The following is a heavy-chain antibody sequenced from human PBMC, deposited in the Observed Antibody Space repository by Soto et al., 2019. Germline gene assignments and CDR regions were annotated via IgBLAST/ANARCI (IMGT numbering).Heavy chain of an antibody. V-gene: IGHV3-23*01. J-gene: IGHJ5*02. Sequence: EVQLLESGGGLVQPGGSLRLSCAASGFTFSSYAMTWVRQAPGKGLEWVSAISGGGGTTYYADSVRGRFTISRDNSKNTLYLQMNSLRAEDTAVYYCVKVYGSGSEYNWFDPWGQGTLVTVSS. CDR1: GFTFSSYA. CDR3: VKVYGSGSEYNWFDP. CDR2: ISGGGGTT. D-gene: IGHD3-10*01.